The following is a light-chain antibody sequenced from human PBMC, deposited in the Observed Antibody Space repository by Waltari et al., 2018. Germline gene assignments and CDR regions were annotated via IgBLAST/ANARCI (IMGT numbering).Light chain of an antibody. CDR3: QTWDSGSTVV. V-gene: IGLV3-1*01. Sequence: SYELTQTPSVTVLPGQTASITCSGNKLGNKYVCWYQQKPGQSPLLVIYQDSKRPSEIPDRFSGSNSGNTATLTISGTQAMDEADYYCQTWDSGSTVVFGGGTKLTVL. CDR2: QDS. CDR1: KLGNKY. J-gene: IGLJ2*01.